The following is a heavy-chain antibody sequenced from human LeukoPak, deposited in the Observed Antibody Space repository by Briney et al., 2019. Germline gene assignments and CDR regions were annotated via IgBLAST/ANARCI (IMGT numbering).Heavy chain of an antibody. CDR2: IYRFGST. J-gene: IGHJ4*01. V-gene: IGHV3-53*01. CDR3: ARDYFATISGYHEYYLDL. D-gene: IGHD3-22*01. Sequence: GGSLRLSCEASGFSVGDNYMTWVRQAPGKGPEWVSVIYRFGSTIYADSVQGRFTISRDTSNNTLFLQMNSLRAEDTAVYYCARDYFATISGYHEYYLDLWGHGTLVTVYS. CDR1: GFSVGDNY.